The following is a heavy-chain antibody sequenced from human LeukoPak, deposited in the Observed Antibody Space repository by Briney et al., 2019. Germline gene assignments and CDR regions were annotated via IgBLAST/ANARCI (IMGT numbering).Heavy chain of an antibody. D-gene: IGHD5-18*01. J-gene: IGHJ6*03. CDR2: ISAYNGNT. Sequence: ASVKVSCKASGYTFTSYGISWVRQAPGQGLEWMGWISAYNGNTNYAQKLQGRVTMTTDTSTSTAYTELRSLRSDDTAVYYCERVPGYGYVFHYYYMDAWGKGTTVTVSS. V-gene: IGHV1-18*01. CDR3: ERVPGYGYVFHYYYMDA. CDR1: GYTFTSYG.